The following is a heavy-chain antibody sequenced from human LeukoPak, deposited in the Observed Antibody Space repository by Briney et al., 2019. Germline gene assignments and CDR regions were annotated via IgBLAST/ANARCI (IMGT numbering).Heavy chain of an antibody. J-gene: IGHJ6*03. CDR1: GGSFSGYY. D-gene: IGHD3-16*01. Sequence: SETLSLTCAVYGGSFSGYYWSWIRQPPGKGLEWIGEINHSGSTDYNPSLKSRVTISVDTSKNQFSLKLSSVTAADTAVYYCARGLGGAPGLGYYYYMDVWGKGTTVTVSS. CDR2: INHSGST. V-gene: IGHV4-34*01. CDR3: ARGLGGAPGLGYYYYMDV.